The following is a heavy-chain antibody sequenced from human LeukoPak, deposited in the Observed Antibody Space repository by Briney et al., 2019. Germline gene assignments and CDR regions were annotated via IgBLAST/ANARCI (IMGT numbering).Heavy chain of an antibody. CDR3: AKSADSSGSPYYYYYYGMDV. V-gene: IGHV3-23*01. CDR2: ISGSGGST. J-gene: IGHJ6*02. D-gene: IGHD3-22*01. Sequence: GGSLRLSCAASGFTFSSYAMSWVRQAPGKGLEWVSAISGSGGSTYYADSVKGRFTISRDNSKNTLYLQMNSLRAEDTAVYYCAKSADSSGSPYYYYYYGMDVWGQGTTVTVSS. CDR1: GFTFSSYA.